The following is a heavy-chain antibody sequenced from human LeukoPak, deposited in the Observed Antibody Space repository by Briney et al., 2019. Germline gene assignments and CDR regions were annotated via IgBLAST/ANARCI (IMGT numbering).Heavy chain of an antibody. V-gene: IGHV3-33*03. Sequence: SCKASGGTFSSYGMHWVREAPAKGLEWVAVIWYDVSNKYYADSVKGRFTISRDNAKNSLFLLMNSLRADDTALYYWAKDRIGKNHGDYDSIDYWGQGTLVTVSS. CDR3: AKDRIGKNHGDYDSIDY. CDR1: GGTFSSYG. CDR2: IWYDVSNK. D-gene: IGHD4-17*01. J-gene: IGHJ4*02.